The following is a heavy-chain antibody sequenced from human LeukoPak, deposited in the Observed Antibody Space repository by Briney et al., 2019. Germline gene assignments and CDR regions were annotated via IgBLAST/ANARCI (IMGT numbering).Heavy chain of an antibody. V-gene: IGHV4-39*07. Sequence: SETLSLTCTVPGGSISSSSYYWGWIRQPPGKGLEWIGSIYYSGSTYYNPSLKSRVTISVDTSKNQFSLKLSSVTAADTAVYYCARLQWSGPLRSVAGRGRYYFDYWGQGTLVTVSS. CDR1: GGSISSSSYY. J-gene: IGHJ4*02. CDR3: ARLQWSGPLRSVAGRGRYYFDY. CDR2: IYYSGST. D-gene: IGHD6-19*01.